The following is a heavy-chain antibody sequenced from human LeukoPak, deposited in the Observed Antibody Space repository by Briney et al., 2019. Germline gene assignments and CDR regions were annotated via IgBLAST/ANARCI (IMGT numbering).Heavy chain of an antibody. CDR3: TRVGPSLHWNPDY. Sequence: SETLPLTCTVSGGSMSSYYWMWIRQPPGKGLEWIGSISYNGKTNHNPSLKSRVTISVDTSKNQFSLKLSSVTAADTAVYYCTRVGPSLHWNPDYWGQGTLVTVSS. D-gene: IGHD1-1*01. CDR1: GGSMSSYY. CDR2: ISYNGKT. V-gene: IGHV4-59*01. J-gene: IGHJ4*02.